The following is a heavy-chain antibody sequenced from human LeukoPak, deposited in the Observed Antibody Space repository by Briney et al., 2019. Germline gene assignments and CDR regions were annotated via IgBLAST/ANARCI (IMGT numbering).Heavy chain of an antibody. CDR2: ISGSGGST. D-gene: IGHD3-3*01. CDR3: AKKAFGSDDFALDS. CDR1: GFTFSSYA. Sequence: GGSLRLSCAASGFTFSSYAMSWVRQAPGKGLEWVSAISGSGGSTYYAHSVKGRFTISRDNSKNTLYLQMNSLRAEDTVVYYCAKKAFGSDDFALDSWGQGTLVTVSS. V-gene: IGHV3-23*01. J-gene: IGHJ4*02.